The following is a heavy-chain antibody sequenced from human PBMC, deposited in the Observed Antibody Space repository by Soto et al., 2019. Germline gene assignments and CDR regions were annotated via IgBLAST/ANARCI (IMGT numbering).Heavy chain of an antibody. CDR1: GGSVSSGSYY. CDR3: ARDLRYSSGWYDSNYFDY. D-gene: IGHD6-19*01. Sequence: SETLSLTCTVSGGSVSSGSYYWSWIRQPPGKGLEWIGYIYYSGSTNYNPSLKSRVTISVDTSKNQFSLKLSSVTAADTAVYYCARDLRYSSGWYDSNYFDYWGQGTLVTVSS. V-gene: IGHV4-61*01. CDR2: IYYSGST. J-gene: IGHJ4*02.